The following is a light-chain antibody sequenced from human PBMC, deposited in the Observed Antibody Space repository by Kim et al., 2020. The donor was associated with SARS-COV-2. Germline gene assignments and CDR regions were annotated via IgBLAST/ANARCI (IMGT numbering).Light chain of an antibody. Sequence: LATGERAILSCRARQSVGRYLTWHQQKPGQAPRLLIFDASNRATGIPARFSGSGSGTDFTLTISSLEPEDFAVYYCQQRSNWPLTFGGGTKVDIK. CDR1: QSVGRY. CDR2: DAS. V-gene: IGKV3-11*01. CDR3: QQRSNWPLT. J-gene: IGKJ4*01.